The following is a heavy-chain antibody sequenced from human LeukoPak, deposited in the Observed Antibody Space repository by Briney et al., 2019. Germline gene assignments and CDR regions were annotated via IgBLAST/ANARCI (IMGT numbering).Heavy chain of an antibody. V-gene: IGHV3-9*01. CDR2: ISWNSGSI. D-gene: IGHD2-15*01. Sequence: PGRSLRLSCAASGFTFDDYAMHWVRQAPGKGLEWVSGISWNSGSIGYADSVKGRFTISRDNAKNSLYLQMNSLRAEDTALYYCAKEIGGYCSGGSCYSGGSFDYWGKGTLVTVSS. J-gene: IGHJ4*02. CDR1: GFTFDDYA. CDR3: AKEIGGYCSGGSCYSGGSFDY.